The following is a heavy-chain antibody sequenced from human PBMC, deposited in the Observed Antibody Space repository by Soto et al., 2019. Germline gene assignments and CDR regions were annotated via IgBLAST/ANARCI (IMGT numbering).Heavy chain of an antibody. D-gene: IGHD3-16*02. CDR3: ARASTDITFGGVIPSFDY. V-gene: IGHV6-1*01. CDR2: TYYRSKWYN. J-gene: IGHJ4*02. CDR1: GDSVSSNSAA. Sequence: SQTLSLTCAISGDSVSSNSAAWNWIRQSPSRGLEWLGRTYYRSKWYNDYAVSVKSRITINPDTSKNQSSLQLNSVTPEDTAVYYCARASTDITFGGVIPSFDYWGQGTLVTVSS.